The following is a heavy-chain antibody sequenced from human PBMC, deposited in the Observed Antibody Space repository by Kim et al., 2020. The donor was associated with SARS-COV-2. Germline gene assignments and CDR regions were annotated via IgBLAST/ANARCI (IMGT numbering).Heavy chain of an antibody. CDR3: AKPRPIRSSSYEALFDY. Sequence: GGSLRLSCAASGFTFSSYAMSWVRQAPGKGLEWVSAISGSGGSTYYADSVKSRFTIYRDNSKNTLYLQMNSLRAEDTAVYYCAKPRPIRSSSYEALFDYWGQGTLVTVSS. J-gene: IGHJ4*02. D-gene: IGHD6-13*01. CDR2: ISGSGGST. CDR1: GFTFSSYA. V-gene: IGHV3-23*01.